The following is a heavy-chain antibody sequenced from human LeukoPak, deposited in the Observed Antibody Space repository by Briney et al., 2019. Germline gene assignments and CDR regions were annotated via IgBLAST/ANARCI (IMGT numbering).Heavy chain of an antibody. CDR1: GGSISSYY. V-gene: IGHV4-59*01. CDR2: IYYSGST. CDR3: ARYRIRSGFDY. D-gene: IGHD3-3*01. J-gene: IGHJ4*02. Sequence: PSETLSLTCTVSGGSISSYYWSWIRQPPGKGLEWIGYIYYSGSTNYNPSLKSRVTISVDTSKNQFSLKLSSVTAADTAVYYCARYRIRSGFDYWGQGTLVTVSS.